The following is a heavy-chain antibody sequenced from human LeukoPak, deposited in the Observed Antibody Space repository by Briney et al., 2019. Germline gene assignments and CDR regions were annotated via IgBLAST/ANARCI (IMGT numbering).Heavy chain of an antibody. CDR2: SNGGNGNT. CDR1: GYTFTNYV. V-gene: IGHV1-3*01. D-gene: IGHD2-15*01. CDR3: ARDPLLCSGGSCIPYCYGLDV. Sequence: ASVTVSCKASGYTFTNYVMHWVRQGPGQRLEWMGWSNGGNGNTKYSQKFQGRVTITRDTSASTAYMELSSLRSEDTAVYYCARDPLLCSGGSCIPYCYGLDVWGKGTTVTVPS. J-gene: IGHJ6*04.